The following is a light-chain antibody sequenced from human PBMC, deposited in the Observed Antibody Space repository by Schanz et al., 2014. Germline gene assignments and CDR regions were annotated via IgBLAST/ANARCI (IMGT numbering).Light chain of an antibody. CDR1: QSVSSY. J-gene: IGKJ1*01. Sequence: EIVLTQSPATLSLSPGERATLSCRASQSVSSYLAWYQQKPGQTPRLLIYGASTRATGIPAKFSGSGSGTDFTLSISRLEPEDFAVYFCQQYNDWPWTFGQGTKVEIK. CDR3: QQYNDWPWT. CDR2: GAS. V-gene: IGKV3-11*01.